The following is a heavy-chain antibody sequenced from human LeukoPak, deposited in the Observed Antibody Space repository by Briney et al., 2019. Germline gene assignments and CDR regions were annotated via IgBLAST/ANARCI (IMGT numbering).Heavy chain of an antibody. J-gene: IGHJ3*02. Sequence: SETLSLTCTVSGGSISSYYWSWIRQPPGKGLEWIGNIFHSGSTNYNPSLKSRVTISVDTSKNQFSLKLNSVTAADTAIYYCARDGAVDILTGYGAFYIWGQGTMVIVS. CDR2: IFHSGST. D-gene: IGHD3-9*01. CDR3: ARDGAVDILTGYGAFYI. CDR1: GGSISSYY. V-gene: IGHV4-59*01.